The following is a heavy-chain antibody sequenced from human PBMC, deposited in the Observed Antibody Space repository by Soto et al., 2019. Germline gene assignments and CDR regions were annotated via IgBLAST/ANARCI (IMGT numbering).Heavy chain of an antibody. D-gene: IGHD1-26*01. CDR1: GFTFSDYY. CDR2: ISSSGGTI. J-gene: IGHJ3*02. Sequence: GGSLRLSCAASGFTFSDYYMSWIRRAPGKGLEWVSYISSSGGTIYYADSVKGRFTISRDNAKNPLYLQMNSLRAEDTAVYYCARVVGATTDDAFDIWGQGTMVTVSS. CDR3: ARVVGATTDDAFDI. V-gene: IGHV3-11*01.